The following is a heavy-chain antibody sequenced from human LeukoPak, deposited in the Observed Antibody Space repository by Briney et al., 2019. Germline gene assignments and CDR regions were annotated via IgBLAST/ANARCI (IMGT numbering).Heavy chain of an antibody. Sequence: EASVKVSCKASGYTFTAYYIHWVRQAPGQGLEWMGWINPNSGGTNYAQRFQGRVTMTRDTSITTAYMELSRLRSDDTAVYYCASPCGRWFGELIWYFDLWGRGTLVTVSS. CDR3: ASPCGRWFGELIWYFDL. V-gene: IGHV1-2*02. CDR2: INPNSGGT. D-gene: IGHD3-10*01. CDR1: GYTFTAYY. J-gene: IGHJ2*01.